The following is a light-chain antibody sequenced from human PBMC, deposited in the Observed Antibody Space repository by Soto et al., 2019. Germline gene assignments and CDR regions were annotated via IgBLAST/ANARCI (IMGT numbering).Light chain of an antibody. Sequence: DIQMTQSPTSLSASVGDRVTITCRASQDIRHLVAWYQQKPGKAPKLLIYAASTLQSGVPSRFSGSGSGTDFTLTINSLQPEDVATYSCQKYSSVPVFGPGTKVEIK. CDR1: QDIRHL. CDR3: QKYSSVPV. J-gene: IGKJ3*01. CDR2: AAS. V-gene: IGKV1-27*01.